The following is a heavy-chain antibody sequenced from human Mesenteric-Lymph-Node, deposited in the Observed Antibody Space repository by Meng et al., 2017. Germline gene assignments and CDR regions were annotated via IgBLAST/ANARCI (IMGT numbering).Heavy chain of an antibody. CDR1: GFTFSSYE. J-gene: IGHJ4*02. V-gene: IGHV3-23*01. D-gene: IGHD3-10*01. CDR2: ISGGNT. Sequence: GGSLRLSCAASGFTFSSYEMNWVRQAPGKGLEWVSAISGGNTFNADSVQGRFTISRDNSKNTVYLQMNSLRAEDTAEYFCAKWGIGDAYGYVDYWGQGTLVTVSS. CDR3: AKWGIGDAYGYVDY.